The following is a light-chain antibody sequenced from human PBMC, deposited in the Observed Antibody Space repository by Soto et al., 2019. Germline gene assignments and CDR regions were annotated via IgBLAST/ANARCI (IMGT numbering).Light chain of an antibody. Sequence: TLSVSPGERATLSCRASQSITRNLAWYQQSPGQAPRLLIYGASTRATGIPARFSGSGSGTEFTLTINSLQSEDFAVYYCQQYNNWPMWTFGQGTKVDI. V-gene: IGKV3-15*01. CDR3: QQYNNWPMWT. J-gene: IGKJ1*01. CDR1: QSITRN. CDR2: GAS.